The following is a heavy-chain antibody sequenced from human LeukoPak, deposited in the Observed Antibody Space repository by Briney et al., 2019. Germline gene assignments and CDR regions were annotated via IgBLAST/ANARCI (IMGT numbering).Heavy chain of an antibody. D-gene: IGHD3-3*01. J-gene: IGHJ4*02. CDR1: GYTFTSYA. CDR3: ARGPLLIYDFWSGYFDY. CDR2: INAGNGNT. V-gene: IGHV1-3*03. Sequence: ASVKVSCKASGYTFTSYAMHWVRQAPGQRLEWMGWINAGNGNTKYSQEFQGRVTITRDTSASTAYMELSSLRSEDMAVYYCARGPLLIYDFWSGYFDYWGQGTLVTVSS.